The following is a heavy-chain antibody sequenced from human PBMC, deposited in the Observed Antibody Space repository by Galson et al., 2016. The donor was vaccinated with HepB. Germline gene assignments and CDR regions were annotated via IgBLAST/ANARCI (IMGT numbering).Heavy chain of an antibody. D-gene: IGHD3-10*01. CDR1: GFTFGSYA. V-gene: IGHV3-23*01. Sequence: SLRLSCAASGFTFGSYAMYWVRQAPWKGLEWVATIRGDGDYTNYADSVKGRFTISRDNSKNTLFLEMNSLRAEDTAIYYCAKDGGYSSGKYYPDYWGQGTLVTVSS. CDR2: IRGDGDYT. J-gene: IGHJ4*02. CDR3: AKDGGYSSGKYYPDY.